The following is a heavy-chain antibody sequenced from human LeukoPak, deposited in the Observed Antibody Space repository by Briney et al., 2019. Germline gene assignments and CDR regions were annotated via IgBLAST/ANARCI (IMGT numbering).Heavy chain of an antibody. CDR2: ISYDGSNK. D-gene: IGHD3-22*01. CDR3: ARDPTGADSSGYFVPPYFDY. J-gene: IGHJ4*02. CDR1: GFTFSSYA. V-gene: IGHV3-30*01. Sequence: GGSLRLSCAASGFTFSSYAMHWVRQAPGKGLEWVAVISYDGSNKYYADSVKGRFTISRDNSKNAPYLQMNSLRAEDTAVYYCARDPTGADSSGYFVPPYFDYWAREPWSPSPQ.